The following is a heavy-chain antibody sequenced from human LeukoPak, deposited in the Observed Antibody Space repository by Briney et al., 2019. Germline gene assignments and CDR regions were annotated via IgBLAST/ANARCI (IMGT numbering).Heavy chain of an antibody. V-gene: IGHV1-69*13. CDR2: IIPIFGTA. Sequence: ASVKVSCKASGYTFTSYAMNWVRQAPGQGLEWMGGIIPIFGTANYAQKFQGRVTITADESTSTVYMELSSLRSEDTAVYYCTRGVVPAAIYYYGMDVWGQGTTVTVSS. D-gene: IGHD2-2*01. CDR1: GYTFTSYA. J-gene: IGHJ6*02. CDR3: TRGVVPAAIYYYGMDV.